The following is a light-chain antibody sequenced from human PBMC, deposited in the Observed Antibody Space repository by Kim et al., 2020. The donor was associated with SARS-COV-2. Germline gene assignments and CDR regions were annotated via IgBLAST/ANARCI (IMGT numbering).Light chain of an antibody. V-gene: IGKV3-15*01. Sequence: EIVMTHSPATLSVSPGERATLSCRASHSVSSNLAWYQQKPGRPPRLLIYGASTRATGIPARFSGSGSGTEFTLTINSLQSEDFAIYYCQQYNDWPPLTFGAGTKLEI. CDR3: QQYNDWPPLT. CDR2: GAS. J-gene: IGKJ4*01. CDR1: HSVSSN.